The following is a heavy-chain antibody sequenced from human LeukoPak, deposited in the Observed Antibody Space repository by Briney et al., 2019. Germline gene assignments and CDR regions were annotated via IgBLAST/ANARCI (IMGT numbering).Heavy chain of an antibody. CDR2: IKSDGSTT. V-gene: IGHV3-74*01. CDR1: GFIFTDYW. J-gene: IGHJ6*02. D-gene: IGHD3-10*01. CDR3: ARDSISFGELPYYYYGMDV. Sequence: GGSLRLSCAASGFIFTDYWMHWVRQAPGKGLVWVSRIKSDGSTTTYADSVKGRFTISRDNAKNTLYLQMNSLRAEDTAVYYCARDSISFGELPYYYYGMDVWGQGTTVTVSS.